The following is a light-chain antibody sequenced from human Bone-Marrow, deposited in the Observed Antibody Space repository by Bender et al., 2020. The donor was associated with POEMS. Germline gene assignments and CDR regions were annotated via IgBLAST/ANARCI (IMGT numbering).Light chain of an antibody. Sequence: QSVLTQPPSASGTPGQRVTISCSGSSSNIGTNPVNWYQQLPGTAPKLLIYINTLRPSGIPDRFSGSKSGTAASLAISGLQSEDEADYYCAAWEDSLNGWVFGGGTKLTVL. CDR2: INT. CDR3: AAWEDSLNGWV. CDR1: SSNIGTNP. V-gene: IGLV1-44*01. J-gene: IGLJ3*02.